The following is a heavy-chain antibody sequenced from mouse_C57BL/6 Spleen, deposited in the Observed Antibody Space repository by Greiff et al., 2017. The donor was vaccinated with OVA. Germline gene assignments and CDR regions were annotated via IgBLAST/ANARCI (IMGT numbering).Heavy chain of an antibody. V-gene: IGHV5-16*01. Sequence: EVMLVESEGGLVQPGSSMKLSCTASGFTFSDYYMAWVRQVPEKGLEWVANINYDGSSTYYLDSLKSRFIISRDNAKNILYLQMSSLKSEDTATYYCARDEREKGYFDVWGTGTTVTVSS. CDR1: GFTFSDYY. CDR3: ARDEREKGYFDV. CDR2: INYDGSST. J-gene: IGHJ1*03.